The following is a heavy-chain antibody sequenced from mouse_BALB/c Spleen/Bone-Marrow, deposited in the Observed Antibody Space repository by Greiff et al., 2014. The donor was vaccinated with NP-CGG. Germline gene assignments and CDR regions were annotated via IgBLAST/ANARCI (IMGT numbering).Heavy chain of an antibody. CDR2: ILPGSGDT. CDR1: GYTFSSYW. D-gene: IGHD1-2*01. V-gene: IGHV1-9*01. Sequence: QVQLQQSGAELMKPGASVKISCKATGYTFSSYWLEWVKQRPGHGLEWIGEILPGSGDTNYNENFKDKATFTADTSSNTAYMQRSSLTSKDSAVYYCARRLLYYFDDWGQGTTLTVSS. CDR3: ARRLLYYFDD. J-gene: IGHJ2*01.